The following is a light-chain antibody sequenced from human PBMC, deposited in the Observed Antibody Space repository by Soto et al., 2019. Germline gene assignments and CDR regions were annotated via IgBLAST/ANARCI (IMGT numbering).Light chain of an antibody. V-gene: IGKV1-33*01. Sequence: PPAGAIATINHQASQDISNYLNWYQQNLGKAPKLLIYDASNLETGVPSRFSGSGSGTDFTFTISSLQPEDIATYYCQQYSHLITFGQGTRLEIK. CDR1: QDISNY. J-gene: IGKJ5*01. CDR2: DAS. CDR3: QQYSHLIT.